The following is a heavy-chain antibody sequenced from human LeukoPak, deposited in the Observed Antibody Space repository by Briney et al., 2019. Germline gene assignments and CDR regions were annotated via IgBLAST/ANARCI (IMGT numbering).Heavy chain of an antibody. J-gene: IGHJ4*02. V-gene: IGHV4-59*01. CDR3: AKWPPLGGQTDS. D-gene: IGHD3-16*01. CDR2: TSYSGST. CDR1: GGSMSAYY. Sequence: SETLSLTCTVSGGSMSAYYWTWIRQPQGRGFEWIGYTSYSGSTNYNPSLNSRANISVDTSKNHFSLNLSSVTAADTAVYYCAKWPPLGGQTDSWGQGTLVIVST.